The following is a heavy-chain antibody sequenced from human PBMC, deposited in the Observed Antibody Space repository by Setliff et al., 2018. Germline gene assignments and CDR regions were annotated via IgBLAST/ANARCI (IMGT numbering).Heavy chain of an antibody. CDR1: GFTLSRFW. Sequence: PGGSLRLSCVPSGFTLSRFWMHWVRQVPGKGLVWVSRLHPNGITTRYSDSVKGRFTIYRDMAENTLYLQMNSLRAEDTAVYYCARSPRPPTSLDYVDVWGDGTMVTVSS. CDR2: LHPNGITT. J-gene: IGHJ6*03. V-gene: IGHV3-74*01. D-gene: IGHD2-2*01. CDR3: ARSPRPPTSLDYVDV.